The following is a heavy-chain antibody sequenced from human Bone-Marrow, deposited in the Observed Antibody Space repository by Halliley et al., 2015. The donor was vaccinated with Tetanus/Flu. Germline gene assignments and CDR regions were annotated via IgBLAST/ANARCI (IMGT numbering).Heavy chain of an antibody. J-gene: IGHJ4*02. V-gene: IGHV3-23*01. D-gene: IGHD3-9*01. Sequence: AASRFTFSSYAMSWVRQAPGKGLEWVSTISGSGGSTYYSNSVKGRFTISRDNSKNTLYLQMNSLRAEDTAVHFCARHYDILTGYYSGFDYWGQGTLVTVSS. CDR3: ARHYDILTGYYSGFDY. CDR2: ISGSGGST. CDR1: RFTFSSYA.